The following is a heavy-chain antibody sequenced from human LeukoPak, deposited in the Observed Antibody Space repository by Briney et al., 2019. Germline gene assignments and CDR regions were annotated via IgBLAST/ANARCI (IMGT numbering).Heavy chain of an antibody. D-gene: IGHD3-9*01. CDR3: ASPGSSYDVLTGPGYCDY. Sequence: ASVKVSCEASGGTFSSYAISWVRQAPGQGLEWMGRIIPILGIANYAQKFQGRVTMTRDTSISTACMELSSLRSDDTAVYYCASPGSSYDVLTGPGYCDYWGQGTLVTVSS. V-gene: IGHV1-69*04. CDR1: GGTFSSYA. CDR2: IIPILGIA. J-gene: IGHJ4*02.